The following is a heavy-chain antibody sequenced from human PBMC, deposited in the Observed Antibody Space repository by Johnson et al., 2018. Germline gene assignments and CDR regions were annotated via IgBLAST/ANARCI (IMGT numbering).Heavy chain of an antibody. Sequence: VQLVQSGGGVVQPGRSLRLCCAASGFSFRSYAMHWVRQAPGKGLEWVSAISGTGGSTYYADSVKGRFTISRDNSKNTLYLQMNSLRTEDTAVYYCAKDMYYYDSSDDAFDIWGQGTMVTVSS. CDR3: AKDMYYYDSSDDAFDI. J-gene: IGHJ3*02. V-gene: IGHV3-23*04. CDR1: GFSFRSYA. D-gene: IGHD3-22*01. CDR2: ISGTGGST.